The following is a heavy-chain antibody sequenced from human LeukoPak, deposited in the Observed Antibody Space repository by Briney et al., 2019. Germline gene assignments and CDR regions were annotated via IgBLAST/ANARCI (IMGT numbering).Heavy chain of an antibody. Sequence: WASVKVSCKASGYTFTSYDINWVRQATGQGLEWMGWMNPNSGNTGCAQKFQGRVTMTRNTSISTAYMELSSLRSEDTAVYYCARGVGGSYPSRYFDYWGRGTLVTVSS. CDR2: MNPNSGNT. CDR1: GYTFTSYD. V-gene: IGHV1-8*01. J-gene: IGHJ4*02. CDR3: ARGVGGSYPSRYFDY. D-gene: IGHD1-26*01.